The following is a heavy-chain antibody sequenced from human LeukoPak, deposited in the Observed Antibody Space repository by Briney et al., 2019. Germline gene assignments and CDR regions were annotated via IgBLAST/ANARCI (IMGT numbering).Heavy chain of an antibody. CDR3: AREGCRSNSCYRNRFVP. V-gene: IGHV4-39*07. J-gene: IGHJ5*02. Sequence: SETLSLTCTVSGGSISSSSYYWGWIRQPPGKGLEWIGSIYYSGSTYYNPSLKSRVTISVDTSKNQFSLKLSSVTAADTAVYYCAREGCRSNSCYRNRFVPWGQGTRLSVSS. CDR2: IYYSGST. CDR1: GGSISSSSYY. D-gene: IGHD2-2*02.